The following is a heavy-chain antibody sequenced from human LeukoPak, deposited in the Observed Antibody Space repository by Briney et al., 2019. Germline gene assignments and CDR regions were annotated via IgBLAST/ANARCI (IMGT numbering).Heavy chain of an antibody. CDR1: GFSFYA. Sequence: GGSLRLSCAASGFSFYAMSWVRLAPGQGQELVSVTSGSGGSTKYADFVRGRFTISRDYSKNTLYLQMNSLRDDDTAVYYCTKEPSTSPYCSGGSCYFEYWGRGTLVTVSS. CDR3: TKEPSTSPYCSGGSCYFEY. CDR2: TSGSGGST. D-gene: IGHD2-15*01. V-gene: IGHV3-23*01. J-gene: IGHJ4*02.